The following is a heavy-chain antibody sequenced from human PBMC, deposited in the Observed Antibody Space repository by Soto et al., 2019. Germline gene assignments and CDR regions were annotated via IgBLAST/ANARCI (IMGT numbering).Heavy chain of an antibody. J-gene: IGHJ4*02. CDR3: ARTKRDGYNYNYFDY. CDR2: INPSGGST. D-gene: IGHD5-12*01. Sequence: ASVKVSCKASGYTFTSYYMHWVRQAPGQGLEWMGIINPSGGSTSYAQKFQGRVTMTRDTSTSTVYMELSSLRSEDTAVYYYARTKRDGYNYNYFDYWGQGTLVTVSS. CDR1: GYTFTSYY. V-gene: IGHV1-46*01.